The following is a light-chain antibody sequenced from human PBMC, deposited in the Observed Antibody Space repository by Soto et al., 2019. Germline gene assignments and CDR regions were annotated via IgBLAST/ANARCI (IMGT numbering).Light chain of an antibody. CDR3: QQYNSYPFT. CDR2: DAS. V-gene: IGKV1-5*01. Sequence: DIQMTQSPSTLSASVGDKVTITCRASQSISTLLAWYQQKPGKAPKLLIFDASSLQGGVPSRFSGSGSGTEFTLTITSLQSDDFATYHCQQYNSYPFTFGRGTKLEIK. J-gene: IGKJ2*01. CDR1: QSISTL.